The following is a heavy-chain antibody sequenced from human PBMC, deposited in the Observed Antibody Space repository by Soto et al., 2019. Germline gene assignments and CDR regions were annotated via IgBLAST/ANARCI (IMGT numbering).Heavy chain of an antibody. J-gene: IGHJ4*02. CDR1: GLTCSSYG. D-gene: IGHD5-18*01. CDR2: ISYDGGLQ. Sequence: QAQLVESGGGVVQPGRSLRLSCAASGLTCSSYGMHWVRQAPSTGLEWVAVISYDGGLQHYADSVKGRFTISRDNSKNMVLLQMNSLRAEDTAVYYCVSDRGYGHASVPYSWGQGTLASVSS. V-gene: IGHV3-30*03. CDR3: VSDRGYGHASVPYS.